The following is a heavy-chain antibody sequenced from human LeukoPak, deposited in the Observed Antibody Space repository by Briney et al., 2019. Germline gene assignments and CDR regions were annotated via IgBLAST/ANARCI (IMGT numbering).Heavy chain of an antibody. CDR3: ARDLGDGYNFRY. J-gene: IGHJ4*02. V-gene: IGHV4-61*08. CDR1: GGSVSSGGYY. CDR2: IYYSGST. D-gene: IGHD5-24*01. Sequence: SETLSLTCTVSGGSVSSGGYYWSWIRQPPGKGVEWIGYIYYSGSTNYNPSLKSRVTISVDTSKNQFSLKLSSVTAADTAVYFCARDLGDGYNFRYWGQGTLVTVSS.